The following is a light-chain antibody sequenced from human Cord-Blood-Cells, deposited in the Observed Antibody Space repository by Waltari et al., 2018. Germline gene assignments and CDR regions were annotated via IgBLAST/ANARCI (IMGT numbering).Light chain of an antibody. CDR2: AAS. CDR1: QGISSY. Sequence: DIQLTQSPSFLSASVGDRVTITCRARQGISSYLAWYQQKPGKAPKLLIYAASTLQSGVPSRFSGSGSGTEFTLTISSLQPEDFATYYCQQLNSYPPVLFTFGPGTKVDIK. CDR3: QQLNSYPPVLFT. J-gene: IGKJ3*01. V-gene: IGKV1-9*01.